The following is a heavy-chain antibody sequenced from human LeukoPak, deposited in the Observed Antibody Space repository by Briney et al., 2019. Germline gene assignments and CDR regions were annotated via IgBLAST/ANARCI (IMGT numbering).Heavy chain of an antibody. CDR2: VYYSGGT. V-gene: IGHV4-59*08. Sequence: PSETLSLTCSVSGASVIHPYWSWLRRTPGKGLEWIGFVYYSGGTNLNPSLKSRVTLSLDTSKNQFSMNLTSVTAADTAMYYCARSPLESRRRGDNFFCDYWGQGMLVTVSS. CDR1: GASVIHPY. CDR3: ARSPLESRRRGDNFFCDY. D-gene: IGHD5-24*01. J-gene: IGHJ4*02.